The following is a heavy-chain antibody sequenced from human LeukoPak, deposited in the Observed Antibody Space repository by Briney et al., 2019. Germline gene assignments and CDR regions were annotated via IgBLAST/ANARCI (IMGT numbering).Heavy chain of an antibody. CDR1: GGSFSGYY. Sequence: SETLSLTCVFYGGSFSGYYWTWIRQSPGRGLEWIGEINQSGSTSYNPSLESRVSISVDTSKNQFSLKLSSVTAADTAVYYCARDRDTMVRGAPNHYYYYYMDVWGKGTTVTVSS. CDR2: INQSGST. CDR3: ARDRDTMVRGAPNHYYYYYMDV. V-gene: IGHV4-34*01. J-gene: IGHJ6*03. D-gene: IGHD3-10*01.